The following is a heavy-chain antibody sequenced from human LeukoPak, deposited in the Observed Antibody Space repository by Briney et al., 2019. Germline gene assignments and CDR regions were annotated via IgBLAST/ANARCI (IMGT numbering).Heavy chain of an antibody. V-gene: IGHV1-8*01. Sequence: ASVKVSCKASGYTFKSYDINWVRQATVQGLEWMGWMNPNSGNTGYAQKFQGRVTMTRNTSISTAYMELSSLRSEDTAVYYCARGWGSGWPYYYYYYGMDVWGQGTTVTVSS. CDR2: MNPNSGNT. CDR3: ARGWGSGWPYYYYYYGMDV. D-gene: IGHD6-19*01. J-gene: IGHJ6*02. CDR1: GYTFKSYD.